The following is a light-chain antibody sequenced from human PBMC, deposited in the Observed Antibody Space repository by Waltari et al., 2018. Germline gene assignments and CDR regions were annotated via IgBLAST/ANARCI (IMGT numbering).Light chain of an antibody. CDR3: CSHAGSDTFWV. CDR1: ASNIGGNL. CDR2: RSD. Sequence: QSMLTQPPSAPGTPGQSVTISCSGGASNIGGNLVNWYQHLPGKAPKLLIYRSDLRPSGVPDRFSGSKSGTSASLAISGLQSEDEADYFCCSHAGSDTFWVFGGGTKVTVL. J-gene: IGLJ3*02. V-gene: IGLV1-44*01.